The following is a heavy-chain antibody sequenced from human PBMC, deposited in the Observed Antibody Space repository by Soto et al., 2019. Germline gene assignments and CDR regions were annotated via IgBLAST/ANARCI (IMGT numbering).Heavy chain of an antibody. CDR2: IYHKGNT. D-gene: IGHD3-16*02. J-gene: IGHJ4*02. CDR3: ARYRFSGNRWSKFDY. Sequence: PSETLSLTCTVSGVTVSSDAYYWSWIRQPPGKGLEWIGNIYHKGNTYYSPSLKSRLVIGLDTSKNQFSLSLSSVTAADTAVYYCARYRFSGNRWSKFDYWAQGPLVTVSS. V-gene: IGHV4-31*03. CDR1: GVTVSSDAYY.